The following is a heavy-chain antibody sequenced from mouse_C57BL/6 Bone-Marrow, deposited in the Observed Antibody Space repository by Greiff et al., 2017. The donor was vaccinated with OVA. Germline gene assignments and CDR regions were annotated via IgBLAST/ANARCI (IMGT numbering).Heavy chain of an antibody. Sequence: EVKLMESGGGLVQPGGSLKLSCAASGFTFSDYYMYWVRQTPEKRLEWVAYISNGGGSTYYPDTVKGRFTISRDNAKNTLYLQMSRLKSEDTAMYYCARQNYSNYDWYFDVWGTGTTVTVSS. CDR1: GFTFSDYY. V-gene: IGHV5-12*01. D-gene: IGHD2-5*01. CDR3: ARQNYSNYDWYFDV. J-gene: IGHJ1*03. CDR2: ISNGGGST.